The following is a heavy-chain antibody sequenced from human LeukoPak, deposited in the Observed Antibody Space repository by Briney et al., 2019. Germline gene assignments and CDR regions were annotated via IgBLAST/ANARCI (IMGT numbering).Heavy chain of an antibody. CDR2: ISAYNGNT. J-gene: IGHJ4*02. D-gene: IGHD3-22*01. CDR1: VYAFTSYG. CDR3: ARGGPYDSSGYSRH. Sequence: ASGRVSCKASVYAFTSYGISWVRQSPGQGFEGMGWISAYNGNTNYAQKLQARVTMTTDTSTSTAYMELRSVRSDDTAVYYCARGGPYDSSGYSRHWGQGTLVTVSS. V-gene: IGHV1-18*01.